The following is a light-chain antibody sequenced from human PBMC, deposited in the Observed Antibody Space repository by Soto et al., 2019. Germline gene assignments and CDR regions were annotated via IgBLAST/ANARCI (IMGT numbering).Light chain of an antibody. Sequence: DIQMNQSPSSLSASVGDRVTITFRASQSISSYLNWYQQKPGKAPKFLIYVASTLQSGVPSRFSGSGSGTDFTLTIISLQPEDFATYYCQQSYRSPYTFGQGTKLEIK. CDR1: QSISSY. V-gene: IGKV1-39*01. CDR3: QQSYRSPYT. CDR2: VAS. J-gene: IGKJ2*01.